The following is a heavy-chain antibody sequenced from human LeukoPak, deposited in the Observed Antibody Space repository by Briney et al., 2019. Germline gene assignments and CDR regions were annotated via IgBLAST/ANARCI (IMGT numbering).Heavy chain of an antibody. Sequence: ASVKVSCKASGYTFTSYGIRWVRPAPGQGLEWMGWISAYNGNTNYAQKLQGRVTMTTDTSTSTAYMELRSLRSDDTAVYYCARDRGYYYGSGSSWWGQGTLVTVSS. D-gene: IGHD3-10*01. CDR3: ARDRGYYYGSGSSW. J-gene: IGHJ4*02. CDR2: ISAYNGNT. CDR1: GYTFTSYG. V-gene: IGHV1-18*01.